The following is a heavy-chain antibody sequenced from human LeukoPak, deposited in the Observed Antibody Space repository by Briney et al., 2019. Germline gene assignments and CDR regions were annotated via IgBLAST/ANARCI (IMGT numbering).Heavy chain of an antibody. V-gene: IGHV1-46*01. Sequence: GGSLRLSCAASGFTFTSYYMHWVRQAPGQGLEWMGIINPSGGSTSYAQKFQGRVTMTRDMSTSTVYMELSSLRSEDTAVYYCARVPYTAMVNYFDYWGQGTLVTVSS. D-gene: IGHD5-18*01. CDR2: INPSGGST. CDR3: ARVPYTAMVNYFDY. CDR1: GFTFTSYY. J-gene: IGHJ4*02.